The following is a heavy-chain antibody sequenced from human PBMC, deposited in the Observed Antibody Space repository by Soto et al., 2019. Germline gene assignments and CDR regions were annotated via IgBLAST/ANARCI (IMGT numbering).Heavy chain of an antibody. V-gene: IGHV4-61*01. Sequence: SETLSLTCSVSGGSVSSDSYYWSWIRQPPGKGLEWIGYIYYSGSTKYNPSLKSRVTISIDTSKNQFSLNLRSVTAADTAVYYCARHRGYTYGSPFDYWGQGALVTVSS. J-gene: IGHJ4*02. CDR1: GGSVSSDSYY. D-gene: IGHD5-18*01. CDR2: IYYSGST. CDR3: ARHRGYTYGSPFDY.